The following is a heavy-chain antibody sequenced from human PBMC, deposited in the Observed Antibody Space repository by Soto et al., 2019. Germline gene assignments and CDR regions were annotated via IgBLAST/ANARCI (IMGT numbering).Heavy chain of an antibody. CDR3: ARGDTIFESSERYYHYGLDV. J-gene: IGHJ6*02. CDR1: EGTFNSYV. D-gene: IGHD3-3*01. V-gene: IGHV1-69*06. Sequence: QVKLVQSRAEVKKPGSSVRVSCKASEGTFNSYVVSWVRQAPGQGLQWMGGIIPLFGTTNYAHQLEGRVTITADTSTTTAYMELSGLRPGDTAVYYCARGDTIFESSERYYHYGLDVWRQGTTVIVSS. CDR2: IIPLFGTT.